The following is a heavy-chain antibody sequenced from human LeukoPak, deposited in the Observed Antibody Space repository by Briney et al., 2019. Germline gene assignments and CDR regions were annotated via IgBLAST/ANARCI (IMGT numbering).Heavy chain of an antibody. CDR2: IYYSGST. CDR3: ARGLQSWFDP. V-gene: IGHV4-61*01. J-gene: IGHJ5*02. CDR1: GGSVRSGSYY. Sequence: SETLSLTCTVSGGSVRSGSYYWSWIRQPPGKGLEWIGYIYYSGSTNYNPSLKSRVTISVDASKNQFSLKLSSVAAADTAVYYCARGLQSWFDPWGQGTLVTVSS.